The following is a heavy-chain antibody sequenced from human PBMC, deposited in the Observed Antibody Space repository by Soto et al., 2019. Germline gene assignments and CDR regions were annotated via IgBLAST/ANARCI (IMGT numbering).Heavy chain of an antibody. CDR1: GYTFTNYG. V-gene: IGHV1-18*04. J-gene: IGHJ4*02. Sequence: ASVKVSCKASGYTFTNYGISWVRQAPGQGLECMGWISAYNGDTNYAQNLQGRVTMTTDTSTSTAYMELRSLRSDDTAVYYCARDLCSSTSCKLDSWGQGTLVTVSS. D-gene: IGHD2-2*01. CDR3: ARDLCSSTSCKLDS. CDR2: ISAYNGDT.